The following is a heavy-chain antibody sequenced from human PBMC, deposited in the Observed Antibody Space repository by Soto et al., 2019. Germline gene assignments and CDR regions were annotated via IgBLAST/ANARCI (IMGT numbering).Heavy chain of an antibody. Sequence: EVPLLESGGGLVQPGGSLRLSCAASGFTFSSYAMSWVRQAPGKGLEWVSAISGSGGSTYYADSVKGRFTISRDNSKNTLYLQMTSLRAEDAAVYYCATENGYSSSWFEFDYWGQGTLVNVSS. CDR1: GFTFSSYA. CDR3: ATENGYSSSWFEFDY. D-gene: IGHD6-13*01. J-gene: IGHJ4*02. V-gene: IGHV3-23*01. CDR2: ISGSGGST.